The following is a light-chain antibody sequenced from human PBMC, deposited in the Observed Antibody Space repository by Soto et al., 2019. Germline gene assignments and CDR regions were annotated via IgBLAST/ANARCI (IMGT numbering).Light chain of an antibody. Sequence: DIQMTQSPSTLSASVGDRVTITCRASQSIGSWLAWYQQKPGKAPKLLLYKASSLESGVPSRFGGSGSGTEFILTISSLQPDDFATYYCQQYNTYSSFGQGTKVEIE. J-gene: IGKJ1*01. CDR2: KAS. CDR1: QSIGSW. V-gene: IGKV1-5*03. CDR3: QQYNTYSS.